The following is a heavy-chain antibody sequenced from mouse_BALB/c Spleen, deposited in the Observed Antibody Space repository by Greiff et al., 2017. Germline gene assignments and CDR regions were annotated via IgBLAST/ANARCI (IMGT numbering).Heavy chain of an antibody. J-gene: IGHJ4*01. CDR1: GYTFSSYW. Sequence: VQRVESGAELMKPGASVKISCKATGYTFSSYWIEWVKQRPGHGLEWIGEILPGSGSTNYNEKFKGKATFTADTSSNTAYMQLSSLTSEDSAVYYCARGDYYGSSYAMDYWGQGTSVTVSS. CDR3: ARGDYYGSSYAMDY. D-gene: IGHD1-1*01. CDR2: ILPGSGST. V-gene: IGHV1-9*01.